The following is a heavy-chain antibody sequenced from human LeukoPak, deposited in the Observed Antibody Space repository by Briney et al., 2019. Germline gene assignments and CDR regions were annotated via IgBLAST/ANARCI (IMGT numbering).Heavy chain of an antibody. CDR2: MNPNSGNT. V-gene: IGHV1-8*03. D-gene: IGHD3-3*01. CDR3: ARSLPYYDFWSGKIGYYYYGMDV. J-gene: IGHJ6*02. CDR1: GYTFTMYD. Sequence: ASVKVSFKASGYTFTMYDINWVRQATGQGLEWMGWMNPNSGNTGYAQKFQGRVTITRNTSISTAYMELSSLRSEDTAVYYCARSLPYYDFWSGKIGYYYYGMDVWGQGTTVTVSS.